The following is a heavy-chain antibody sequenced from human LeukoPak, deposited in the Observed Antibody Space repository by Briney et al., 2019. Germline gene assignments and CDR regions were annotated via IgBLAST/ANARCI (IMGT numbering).Heavy chain of an antibody. D-gene: IGHD1-26*01. CDR2: IFHSGST. V-gene: IGHV4-38-2*02. Sequence: PSETLSLTCTVSGYFISSGYSWGWIRQPPGKGLEWIGNIFHSGSTYYNPSLKSRVTISVDTSKNQFSLRLSSVTAADTAVYYCARVVGATNYYYYMDVWGKGTTVTVSS. CDR1: GYFISSGYS. CDR3: ARVVGATNYYYYMDV. J-gene: IGHJ6*03.